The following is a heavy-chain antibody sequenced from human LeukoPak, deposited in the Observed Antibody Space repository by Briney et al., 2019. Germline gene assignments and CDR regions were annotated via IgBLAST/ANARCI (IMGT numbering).Heavy chain of an antibody. J-gene: IGHJ4*02. V-gene: IGHV4-61*01. CDR2: IYYSGTT. D-gene: IGHD2-2*01. Sequence: SETLSLTCTVSGGSVSRGSYYWSWIRQSPGKGLEWIGFIYYSGTTNYNPSLKSRVTISVDTSKNQFSLKLSSVTAADTAVYYCARLVVPAAMGGFDYWGQGTLVTVSS. CDR1: GGSVSRGSYY. CDR3: ARLVVPAAMGGFDY.